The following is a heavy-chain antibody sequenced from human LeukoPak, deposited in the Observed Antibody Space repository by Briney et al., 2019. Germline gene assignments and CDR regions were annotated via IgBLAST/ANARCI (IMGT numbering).Heavy chain of an antibody. CDR2: IDYSGST. J-gene: IGHJ2*01. V-gene: IGHV4-59*01. CDR3: ARVGQGCFDL. Sequence: SETLSLTCAVYGGSFSGYYWSWIRQPPGKGLEWLGYIDYSGSTNYNPSLKSRVTISVDTSKNHFSLRLSSVTAADTATYYCARVGQGCFDLWGRGTLVTVSS. CDR1: GGSFSGYY.